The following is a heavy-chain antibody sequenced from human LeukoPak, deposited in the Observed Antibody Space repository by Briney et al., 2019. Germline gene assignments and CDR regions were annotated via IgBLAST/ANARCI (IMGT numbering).Heavy chain of an antibody. J-gene: IGHJ4*02. V-gene: IGHV1-2*02. CDR1: GYTFTAYY. CDR2: INPNSGGT. Sequence: ASVKVSCKASGYTFTAYYMHWVRQAPGQGLEWMGWINPNSGGTNYAQKFQGRVTMTRDTSISTAYMELSRLRSDDTAVYSCARRYDILTGYYWFDYWGQGTLVTVSS. CDR3: ARRYDILTGYYWFDY. D-gene: IGHD3-9*01.